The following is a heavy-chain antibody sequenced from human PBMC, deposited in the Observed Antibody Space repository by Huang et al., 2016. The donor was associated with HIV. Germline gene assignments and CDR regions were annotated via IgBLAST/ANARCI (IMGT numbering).Heavy chain of an antibody. D-gene: IGHD6-13*01. V-gene: IGHV4-39*01. CDR2: VYHSGST. CDR3: ASQHIGAAATWF. CDR1: GDFISSTNYY. Sequence: QLQLQESGPGQVKPSETLSLTCTVSGDFISSTNYYWGWIRQSPGKGLEWVGSVYHSGSTNYTPSLKIRVTLSVDTSRNQFSLRLNSVTAADTAVYYCASQHIGAAATWFWGRGTQVAVSS. J-gene: IGHJ4*02.